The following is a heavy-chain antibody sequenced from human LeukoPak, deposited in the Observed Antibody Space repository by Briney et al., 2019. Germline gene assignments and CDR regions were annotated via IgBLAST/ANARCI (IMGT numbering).Heavy chain of an antibody. V-gene: IGHV1-24*01. CDR2: FDPEDGET. J-gene: IGHJ4*02. CDR1: GYTLTELS. CDR3: ATDKSASVVGATRPYFDY. Sequence: ASVKVCCKVSGYTLTELSMHWVRQAPGKGLEWMGGFDPEDGETIYAQKFQGRVTMTEDTSTDTAYMELSSLRSEDTAVYYCATDKSASVVGATRPYFDYWGQGTLVTVSS. D-gene: IGHD1-26*01.